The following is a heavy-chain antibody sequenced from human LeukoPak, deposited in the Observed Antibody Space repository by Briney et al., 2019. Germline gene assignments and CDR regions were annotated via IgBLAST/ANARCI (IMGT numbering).Heavy chain of an antibody. D-gene: IGHD1-26*01. CDR2: ISSSGGST. J-gene: IGHJ4*02. CDR1: GFTLSSYA. CDR3: AKDQPYSGSCPPPPIFEY. Sequence: RPSLRLSCAASGFTLSSYAMSWVRQVPGKGLEWVSAISSSGGSTNYADSVKGRFTISRDNSKNTLYLQMNSLRAEDTAVYYCAKDQPYSGSCPPPPIFEYWGQGTLVTVSS. V-gene: IGHV3-23*01.